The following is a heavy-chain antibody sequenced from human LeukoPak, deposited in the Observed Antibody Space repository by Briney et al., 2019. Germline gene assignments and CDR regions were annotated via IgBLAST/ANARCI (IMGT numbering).Heavy chain of an antibody. CDR1: GGSISSYNW. D-gene: IGHD3-22*01. J-gene: IGHJ4*02. V-gene: IGHV4-4*02. Sequence: SETLSLTCVVSGGSISSYNWWSWVRQPPGKGLEWIGEIYRTGSTNYNPSLKSRVTISVDKSKNQFSLKLTSVTAADTAVYYCARVALYDTSGYNYFDYWGQGTLVTVSS. CDR2: IYRTGST. CDR3: ARVALYDTSGYNYFDY.